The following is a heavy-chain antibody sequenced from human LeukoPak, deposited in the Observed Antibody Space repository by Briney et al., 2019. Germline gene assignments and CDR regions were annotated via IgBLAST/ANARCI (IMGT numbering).Heavy chain of an antibody. CDR2: IYYSGST. Sequence: SQTLSLTCTLSGGSISSGGYYWSWIRQHPGNGLEWIEYIYYSGSTDYNPSLKRRVTISVDTSKNQFSLKLSSVTAADTAVYYCARRAVEEQIWFDPWGQGTLVTVSS. J-gene: IGHJ5*02. D-gene: IGHD1/OR15-1a*01. CDR1: GGSISSGGYY. V-gene: IGHV4-31*03. CDR3: ARRAVEEQIWFDP.